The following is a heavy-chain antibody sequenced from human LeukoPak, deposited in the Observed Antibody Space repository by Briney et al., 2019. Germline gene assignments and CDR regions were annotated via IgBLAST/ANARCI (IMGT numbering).Heavy chain of an antibody. V-gene: IGHV3-74*01. Sequence: GGSLSLSCAASGFSFSSYWMHWVRQAPGKGLVWVSRINTDGSSTSYADSVKGRFTISRDTAKNTLYLQMNSLRAEDTAVYYCARDRTGTPDCWGQGTLVTVSS. CDR3: ARDRTGTPDC. D-gene: IGHD3/OR15-3a*01. CDR1: GFSFSSYW. J-gene: IGHJ4*02. CDR2: INTDGSST.